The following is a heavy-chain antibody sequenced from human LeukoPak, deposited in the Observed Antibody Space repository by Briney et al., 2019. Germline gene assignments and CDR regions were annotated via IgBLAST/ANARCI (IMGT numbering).Heavy chain of an antibody. V-gene: IGHV4-59*01. J-gene: IGHJ4*02. CDR1: GGSITNYY. CDR2: IYSSGST. Sequence: PSETLSLTCTVSGGSITNYYWTWIRQPPGKGLEWIGYIYSSGSTKYNPSLKSRVTISVDTSKNQFSLKLSSVTTADTAVYYCARTAPYGSNDYWGQGTLVTVSS. D-gene: IGHD4-17*01. CDR3: ARTAPYGSNDY.